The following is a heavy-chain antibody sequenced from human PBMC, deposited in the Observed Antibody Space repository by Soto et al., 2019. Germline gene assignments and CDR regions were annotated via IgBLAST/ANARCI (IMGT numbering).Heavy chain of an antibody. CDR3: ARESGGATATLDYYYFYMDV. Sequence: QVQLVQSGAEVKKAGGSVKVSCKTSGDSFSAYYLHWVRQAPGQGLEWLGWINPNGGATKYAQKFRGRVAMTRDTSIRRAYLELTSLRSDDTAIYYCARESGGATATLDYYYFYMDVWGKGTTVTVSS. V-gene: IGHV1-2*02. CDR2: INPNGGAT. J-gene: IGHJ6*03. D-gene: IGHD5-12*01. CDR1: GDSFSAYY.